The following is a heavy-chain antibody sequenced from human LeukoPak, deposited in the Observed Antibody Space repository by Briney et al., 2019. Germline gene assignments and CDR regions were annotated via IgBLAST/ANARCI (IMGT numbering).Heavy chain of an antibody. CDR3: AKTGGYSSSSGYMDV. CDR1: GFTFSSYG. D-gene: IGHD6-13*01. V-gene: IGHV3-30*18. Sequence: GGSLRLSCAASGFTFSSYGMHWVRQAPGKGLEWVAVISYDGSNKYYADSVKGRFTISRDNSKNTLYLQMNSLRAEDTAVYYCAKTGGYSSSSGYMDVWGKGTTVTVSS. CDR2: ISYDGSNK. J-gene: IGHJ6*03.